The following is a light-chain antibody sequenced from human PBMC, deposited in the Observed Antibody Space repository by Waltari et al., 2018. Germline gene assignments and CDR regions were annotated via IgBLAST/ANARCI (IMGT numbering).Light chain of an antibody. CDR3: AAWDDSLSGWV. CDR2: RNN. J-gene: IGLJ3*02. V-gene: IGLV1-47*01. Sequence: QPVLTQLPSASGTSGQGVTISCSGGSSTIGHNYVSWYQQFPGTSTRLIIHRNNQRPSGVPDRFSGSKSGTSACLVISGLRSEDEADYHCAAWDDSLSGWVFGGGTKVTVL. CDR1: SSTIGHNY.